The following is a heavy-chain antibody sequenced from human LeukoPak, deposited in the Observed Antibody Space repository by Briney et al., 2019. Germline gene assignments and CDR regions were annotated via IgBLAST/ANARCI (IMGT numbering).Heavy chain of an antibody. J-gene: IGHJ3*02. CDR1: GFTFSDYW. Sequence: GRCLCPSWAASGFTFSDYWMSSVSLDAGKWLGWVAYIKQEGSEKYYVDSVEGRLTISRDNAKNSLYLQMNRLRGQDTAEHYCARDKISGSYYGSAFDIWGQGTMVTVSS. CDR2: IKQEGSEK. D-gene: IGHD1-26*01. V-gene: IGHV3-7*01. CDR3: ARDKISGSYYGSAFDI.